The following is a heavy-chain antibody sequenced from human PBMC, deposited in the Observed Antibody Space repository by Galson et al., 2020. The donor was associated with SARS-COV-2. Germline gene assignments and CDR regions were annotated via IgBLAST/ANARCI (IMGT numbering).Heavy chain of an antibody. Sequence: SETLSLTCTVSGGSISSSSYYWGWIRQPPGKGLEWIGSIYYSGSTYYNPSLKSRVTISVDTSKNQFSLKLSSVTAADTAVYYCARHAGKTTPRYYYYGMDVWGQGTTVTVS. CDR1: GGSISSSSYY. V-gene: IGHV4-39*01. D-gene: IGHD2-15*01. CDR2: IYYSGST. CDR3: ARHAGKTTPRYYYYGMDV. J-gene: IGHJ6*02.